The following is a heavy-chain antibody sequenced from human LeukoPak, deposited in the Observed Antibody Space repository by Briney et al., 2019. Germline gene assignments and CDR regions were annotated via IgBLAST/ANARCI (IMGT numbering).Heavy chain of an antibody. J-gene: IGHJ4*02. Sequence: GGSLRLSCAASGFAFSSYSMNWVRQTPGKGLEWVSSISGSGTYIYYADSVEGRFTISRDNAKNSLYLQMNSLRAEDTALYYCAKDIDSSGYFPDYWGQGTLVTVSS. D-gene: IGHD3-22*01. V-gene: IGHV3-21*04. CDR1: GFAFSSYS. CDR3: AKDIDSSGYFPDY. CDR2: ISGSGTYI.